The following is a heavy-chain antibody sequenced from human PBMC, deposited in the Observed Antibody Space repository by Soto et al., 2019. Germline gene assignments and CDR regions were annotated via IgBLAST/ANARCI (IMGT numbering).Heavy chain of an antibody. CDR1: GFTFSSYA. V-gene: IGHV3-23*01. CDR3: ARRGSGSYYDY. Sequence: EVQLLESGGGLVQPGGSLRLSCAASGFTFSSYAMRWVRQAPGKGLEWVSAISGIGGSTYYADSVKGRFTISRDNAKNTLYLQMNSLRGEDTAVYYCARRGSGSYYDYWGQGTLVTVSS. D-gene: IGHD1-26*01. J-gene: IGHJ4*02. CDR2: ISGIGGST.